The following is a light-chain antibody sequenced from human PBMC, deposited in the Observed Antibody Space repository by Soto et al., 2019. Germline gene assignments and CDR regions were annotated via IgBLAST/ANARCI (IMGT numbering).Light chain of an antibody. CDR1: SSDVGGYNY. CDR3: AAWDDSLNVSYV. V-gene: IGLV1-44*01. Sequence: QSVLTQPASVSGSPGQSITISCTGTSSDVGGYNYVSWYQQQSGKAPKLLIYSNNQRPSGVPDRFSGSKSGTSASLAISGLQSEDEADYYCAAWDDSLNVSYVFGTGTKVTVL. J-gene: IGLJ1*01. CDR2: SNN.